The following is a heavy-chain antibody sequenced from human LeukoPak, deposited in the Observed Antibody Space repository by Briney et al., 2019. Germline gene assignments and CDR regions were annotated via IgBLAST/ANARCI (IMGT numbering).Heavy chain of an antibody. J-gene: IGHJ4*02. CDR1: GGSISSYY. Sequence: SETLSLTCTVSGGSISSYYWSWIRQPPGKGLEWIGYIYYSGTTNYNPSLKSRVTISVDTSKNQFSLKLSSVTAADTAVYYCAGGVYIAAAQYSYWGQGTLVTVSS. V-gene: IGHV4-59*01. D-gene: IGHD6-13*01. CDR3: AGGVYIAAAQYSY. CDR2: IYYSGTT.